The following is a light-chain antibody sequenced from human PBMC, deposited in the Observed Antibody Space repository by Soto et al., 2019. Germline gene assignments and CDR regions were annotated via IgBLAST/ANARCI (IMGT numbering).Light chain of an antibody. V-gene: IGKV1-39*01. Sequence: DIQMTQSPSSLSASVGDRVTITCRASQSISGYLNWYQQKPGKAPKVLIYAASSLQSGVPSRFSGSGSGTDFTLTISSLQHEDFATYYCQQSYSAPYTFGQGTKADIK. CDR1: QSISGY. CDR2: AAS. CDR3: QQSYSAPYT. J-gene: IGKJ2*01.